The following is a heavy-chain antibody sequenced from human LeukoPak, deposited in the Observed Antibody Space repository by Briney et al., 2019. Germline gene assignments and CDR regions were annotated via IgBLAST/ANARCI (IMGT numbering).Heavy chain of an antibody. Sequence: GRSLRLSCAASGLTLSSYSINSVRQAPGKGLEWVSSISSSSSYIYYSDSVKGRFSISRDNAKNSLYLQMNSLRAEDTAVYYCASRTGLRFKAEYFQHWGQGTLVTVSS. CDR2: ISSSSSYI. CDR3: ASRTGLRFKAEYFQH. V-gene: IGHV3-21*01. J-gene: IGHJ1*01. CDR1: GLTLSSYS. D-gene: IGHD5-12*01.